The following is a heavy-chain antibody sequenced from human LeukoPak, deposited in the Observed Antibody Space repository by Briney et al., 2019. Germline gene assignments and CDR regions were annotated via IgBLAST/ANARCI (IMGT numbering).Heavy chain of an antibody. D-gene: IGHD3-10*01. CDR3: ARRAYGSGSFNRYYFDY. CDR2: IHYSGST. J-gene: IGHJ4*02. CDR1: GGSISSYY. Sequence: PSETLTLTCTVSGGSISSYYWSWIRQPPGKGLEWIGYIHYSGSTNYNPPLKSRVTISVDTSKNQFSLKLNSVTAADTAVYYCARRAYGSGSFNRYYFDYWGQGTLVAVSS. V-gene: IGHV4-59*08.